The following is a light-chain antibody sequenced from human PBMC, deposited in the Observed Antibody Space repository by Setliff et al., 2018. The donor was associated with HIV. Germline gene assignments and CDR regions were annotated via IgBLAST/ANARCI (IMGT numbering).Light chain of an antibody. Sequence: DIVMTQSPDSLAVSLGERATINCKSSQSLFYSSNNKNYLAWYQQKAGQPPKLLIYWASTRESGVPDRFSGSGSGTDFTLTISSLQAEDVAVYYCQQNYNTPLTFGGGTKVDIK. CDR1: QSLFYSSNNKNY. J-gene: IGKJ4*01. V-gene: IGKV4-1*01. CDR3: QQNYNTPLT. CDR2: WAS.